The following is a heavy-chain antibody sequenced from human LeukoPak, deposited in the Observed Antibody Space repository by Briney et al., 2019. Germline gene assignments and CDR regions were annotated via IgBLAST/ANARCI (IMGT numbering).Heavy chain of an antibody. D-gene: IGHD6-13*01. CDR1: GGSFSGYY. Sequence: PSETLSLTCAVYGGSFSGYYWSWIRQPPGKGLEWIGEINHSGSTNYNPSLKSRVTISVDTSKNQFSLKLSSVTAADTAVYYCARPGYGPGAFDIWGQGTMVTVSS. V-gene: IGHV4-34*01. J-gene: IGHJ3*02. CDR3: ARPGYGPGAFDI. CDR2: INHSGST.